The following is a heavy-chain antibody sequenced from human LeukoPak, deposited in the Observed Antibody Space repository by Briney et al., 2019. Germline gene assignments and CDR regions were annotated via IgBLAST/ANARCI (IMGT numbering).Heavy chain of an antibody. CDR1: GFTFSSYA. Sequence: GGSLRLSCAASGFTFSSYAMHWVRQAPGKGLEWVAVISYDGSNKYYADSVKGRFTISRDNSKNTLYLQMNSLRAEDTAVYYCAREGGVLRYFDSPYYFDYWGQGTLVPVSS. CDR2: ISYDGSNK. V-gene: IGHV3-30-3*01. CDR3: AREGGVLRYFDSPYYFDY. J-gene: IGHJ4*02. D-gene: IGHD3-9*01.